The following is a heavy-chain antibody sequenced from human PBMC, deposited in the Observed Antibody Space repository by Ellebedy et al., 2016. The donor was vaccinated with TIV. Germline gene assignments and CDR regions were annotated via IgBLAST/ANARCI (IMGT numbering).Heavy chain of an antibody. CDR2: IYYSGST. J-gene: IGHJ4*02. V-gene: IGHV4-39*01. D-gene: IGHD3-22*01. Sequence: MPSETLSLTCTVSGGSISSSSYYWGWIRQPPGKGLEWIGSIYYSGSTYYNPSLKSRVTISVDTSKNQFSLKLSSVTAADTAVYYCARHDYYYDSSGYYSIIDYWGQGTLVTVSS. CDR1: GGSISSSSYY. CDR3: ARHDYYYDSSGYYSIIDY.